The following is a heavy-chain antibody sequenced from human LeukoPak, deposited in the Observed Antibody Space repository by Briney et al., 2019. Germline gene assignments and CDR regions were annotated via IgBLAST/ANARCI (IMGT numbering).Heavy chain of an antibody. CDR1: GFTFSTYW. CDR3: AKDIRGASYGGNAFDY. D-gene: IGHD4-23*01. V-gene: IGHV3-7*03. J-gene: IGHJ4*02. Sequence: GGSLRLSCAASGFTFSTYWMSWVRQAPGKGLEWVANINQDGNGKHYLDSVKGRFTISRDNAKNSLYLQMNSLRAEDTALYYCAKDIRGASYGGNAFDYWGQGTLVTVSS. CDR2: INQDGNGK.